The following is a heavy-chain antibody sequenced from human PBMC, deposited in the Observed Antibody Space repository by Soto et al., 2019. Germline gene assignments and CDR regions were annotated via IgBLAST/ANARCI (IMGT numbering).Heavy chain of an antibody. J-gene: IGHJ5*02. CDR2: IFYSGSN. Sequence: ASETLSLTCTVSGGSISGSSAYWDWIRQPPGKGLEWLGSIFYSGSNYYNPSLNSRVTLSVDKSKNKCSLKLTSVTAADTSVYYCATDSSYYYDSSAYYSNWFDPWGQGRLVTVSS. CDR1: GGSISGSSAY. D-gene: IGHD3-22*01. V-gene: IGHV4-39*01. CDR3: ATDSSYYYDSSAYYSNWFDP.